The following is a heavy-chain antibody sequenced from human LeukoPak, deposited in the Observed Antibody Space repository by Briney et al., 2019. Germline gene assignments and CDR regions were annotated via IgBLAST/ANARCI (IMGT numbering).Heavy chain of an antibody. Sequence: ASVKVSCKASGYTFTSYDINWVRQATGQGLEGMGWMNPNSGNTGYAQKFQGRVTMTRNTSISTAYMDLSSLRSEDTAVYYCARGKYYYGSGLAPPTWFDPSGQGTLVTVSS. CDR1: GYTFTSYD. CDR3: ARGKYYYGSGLAPPTWFDP. D-gene: IGHD3-10*01. V-gene: IGHV1-8*01. CDR2: MNPNSGNT. J-gene: IGHJ5*02.